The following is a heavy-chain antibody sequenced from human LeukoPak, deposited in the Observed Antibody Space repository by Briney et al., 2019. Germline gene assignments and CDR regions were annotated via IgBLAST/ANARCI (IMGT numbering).Heavy chain of an antibody. CDR1: GGSFSGYY. D-gene: IGHD3-16*02. CDR2: INHSGST. J-gene: IGHJ4*02. Sequence: SETLSLTCAVYGGSFSGYYWSWIRQPPGKGLEWIGEINHSGSTNYNPSLKSRVTISVDTSKNQFSLKLSSVTAADTAVYYCAREGPGNEPYDYVWGSYRRGGPFDYWGQGTLVTVSS. V-gene: IGHV4-34*01. CDR3: AREGPGNEPYDYVWGSYRRGGPFDY.